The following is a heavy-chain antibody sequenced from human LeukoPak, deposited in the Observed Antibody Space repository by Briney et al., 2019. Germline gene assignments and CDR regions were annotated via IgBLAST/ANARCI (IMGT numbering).Heavy chain of an antibody. CDR2: ISSSGSTI. Sequence: PGGSLRLSCAASGFTFSDYYMSWIRQAPGKGLEWVSYISSSGSTIYYADSVKGRFTISRDNAKSSLHLQMNSLRAEDTAVYYCVRGGGRGDYNERYYFDYWGQGTLVTVSS. D-gene: IGHD3-22*01. CDR3: VRGGGRGDYNERYYFDY. CDR1: GFTFSDYY. J-gene: IGHJ4*02. V-gene: IGHV3-11*04.